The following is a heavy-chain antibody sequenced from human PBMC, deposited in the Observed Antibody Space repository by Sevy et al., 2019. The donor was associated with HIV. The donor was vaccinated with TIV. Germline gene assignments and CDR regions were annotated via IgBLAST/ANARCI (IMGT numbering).Heavy chain of an antibody. CDR2: ISWNSGSI. CDR3: AKVYSSGGYGYGMDV. CDR1: GFTFDDYA. D-gene: IGHD6-19*01. V-gene: IGHV3-9*01. J-gene: IGHJ6*02. Sequence: GGSLRLSCAASGFTFDDYAMHWVRQAPGKGLEWVSGISWNSGSIGYADSVKGRFTISRDNAKNSLYLQMNSLRAEDTALYYCAKVYSSGGYGYGMDVWGQGTTVTVSS.